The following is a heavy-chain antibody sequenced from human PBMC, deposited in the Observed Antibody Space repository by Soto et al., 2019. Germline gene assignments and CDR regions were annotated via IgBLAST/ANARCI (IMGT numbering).Heavy chain of an antibody. J-gene: IGHJ4*02. D-gene: IGHD2-15*01. CDR1: GFTFSSHT. CDR3: ARVFGYCSGGASPSLDY. V-gene: IGHV3-21*01. CDR2: ISSSSTYI. Sequence: GGSLRLSCAASGFTFSSHTMNWVRQAPGKGLEWVSSISSSSTYIYYADSVKGRSTISRDNAKNSLYLQMNSLRAEDTAVYYCARVFGYCSGGASPSLDYGGKETRVTFPS.